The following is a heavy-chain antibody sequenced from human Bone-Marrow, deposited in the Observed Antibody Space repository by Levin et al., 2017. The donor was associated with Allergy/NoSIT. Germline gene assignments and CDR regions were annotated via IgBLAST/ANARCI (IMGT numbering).Heavy chain of an antibody. D-gene: IGHD4-11*01. CDR1: GASIGSDSLY. V-gene: IGHV4-61*01. Sequence: LSQTLSLTCTVSGASIGSDSLYWSWVRQPPGGGLEWIGYVYYTGFTNYNPSLETRVTLSVVPSKNQFSLEMSSVTAADTAVYYCAKLHEASNSAFDSWGQGTMVTVSS. CDR3: AKLHEASNSAFDS. CDR2: VYYTGFT. J-gene: IGHJ3*02.